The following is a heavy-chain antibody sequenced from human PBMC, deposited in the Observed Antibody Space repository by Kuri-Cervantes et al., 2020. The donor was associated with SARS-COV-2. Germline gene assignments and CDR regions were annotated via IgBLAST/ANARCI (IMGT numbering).Heavy chain of an antibody. V-gene: IGHV1-69*13. CDR2: IIPIFGTA. CDR1: GGTFSSYA. CDR3: TTGLGYYDYYGMDV. Sequence: SVKVSCKASGGTFSSYAISWVRQAPGQGLEWMGGIIPIFGTANYAQKFQGRVTITADESASTAYMELSSLRSEDTAVYYCTTGLGYYDYYGMDVWGQGTTVTVSS. D-gene: IGHD3-16*01. J-gene: IGHJ6*02.